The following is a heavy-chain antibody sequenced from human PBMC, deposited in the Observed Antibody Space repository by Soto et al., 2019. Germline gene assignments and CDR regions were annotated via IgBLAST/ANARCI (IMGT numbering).Heavy chain of an antibody. J-gene: IGHJ4*02. V-gene: IGHV3-30*03. D-gene: IGHD6-13*01. CDR1: GFTFSSYG. CDR3: ALLAAAGPPYFDY. Sequence: GSLRLSCAASGFTFSSYGMHWVRQAPGKGLEWVAVISYDGSNKYYADSVKGRFTISRDNSKNTLYLQMNSLRAEDTAVYYCALLAAAGPPYFDYWGQGTLVTVSS. CDR2: ISYDGSNK.